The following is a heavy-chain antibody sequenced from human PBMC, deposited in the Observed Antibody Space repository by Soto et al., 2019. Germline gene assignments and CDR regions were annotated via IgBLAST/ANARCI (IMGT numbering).Heavy chain of an antibody. V-gene: IGHV4-4*02. CDR3: AYSTGWYRHDV. Sequence: QVQLQESGPGLVKPSGTLSLTCAVSGDSISNSRWWTWVSQPPGKGLEWIGDIFHSGDTNYNPSTNRRVFISVDRSENEAYLKVSSVAGADPAVYSWAYSTGWYRHDVWGQATVVPVSS. CDR2: IFHSGDT. CDR1: GDSISNSRW. J-gene: IGHJ3*01. D-gene: IGHD6-19*01.